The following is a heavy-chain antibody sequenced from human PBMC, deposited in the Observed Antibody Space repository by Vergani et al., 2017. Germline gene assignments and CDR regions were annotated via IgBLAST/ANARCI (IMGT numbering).Heavy chain of an antibody. CDR1: GFTFSSYS. CDR3: ARDIVDSMVRGSFLAASDAFDI. CDR2: ISRSSSTI. D-gene: IGHD3-10*01. J-gene: IGHJ3*02. V-gene: IGHV3-48*01. Sequence: VHLVESGGGFLQPGGSLRLSCAASGFTFSSYSMNWVRQAPGKGLEWVSYISRSSSTIYYADSVKGRFTISRDNAKNSLYLQMNSLRAEDTAVYYCARDIVDSMVRGSFLAASDAFDIWGQGTMVTVSS.